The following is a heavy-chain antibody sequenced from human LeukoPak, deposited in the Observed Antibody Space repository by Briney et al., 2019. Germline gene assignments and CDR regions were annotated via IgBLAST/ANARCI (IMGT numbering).Heavy chain of an antibody. J-gene: IGHJ3*02. V-gene: IGHV3-33*01. CDR2: IWSDGSTK. CDR3: AGDRVWGSDAFDI. Sequence: PGGSLRLSCAASGFTFSSYGMHWVRQAPGKGLQWVAVIWSDGSTKYYEDSVKGRFTISRDDSKNTLFLQMNSLRAEDTAVYYCAGDRVWGSDAFDIWGQGTMVTVSS. D-gene: IGHD7-27*01. CDR1: GFTFSSYG.